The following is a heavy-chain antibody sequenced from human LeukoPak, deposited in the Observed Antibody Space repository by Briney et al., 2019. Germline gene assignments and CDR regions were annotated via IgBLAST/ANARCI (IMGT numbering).Heavy chain of an antibody. D-gene: IGHD3-10*02. CDR3: AGLGSYNWFDP. CDR1: GGSISSSSNY. V-gene: IGHV4-39*01. Sequence: SETLSLTCTVSGGSISSSSNYWGWIPQPPGKGLEWIGSIYDGGSIYYNPSLDSRVTISVNTSKTQFSQKVSHVTAAQTFDYCFAGLGSYNWFDPWGEGTLVTVSS. CDR2: IYDGGSI. J-gene: IGHJ5*02.